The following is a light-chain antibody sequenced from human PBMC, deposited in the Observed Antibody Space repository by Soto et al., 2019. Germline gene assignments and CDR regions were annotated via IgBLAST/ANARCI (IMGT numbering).Light chain of an antibody. CDR2: DVS. V-gene: IGLV2-18*02. CDR3: SSYTSSSTYV. CDR1: SSDVGGSNG. J-gene: IGLJ1*01. Sequence: QSVLTQPPSVSGSPGQSVAISCTGTSSDVGGSNGVSWYQQPPGTAPKLIIYDVSNRPSGVPDRFSGSKSGNTASLIISGLQAEDEGDSYCSSYTSSSTYVFGTGTKLTVL.